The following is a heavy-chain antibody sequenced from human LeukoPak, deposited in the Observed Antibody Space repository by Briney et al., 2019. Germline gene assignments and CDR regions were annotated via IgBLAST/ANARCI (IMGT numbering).Heavy chain of an antibody. V-gene: IGHV3-23*01. Sequence: PGGSLRLSCATSGFAFSRYAMSWVRQAPGKGLEWVSGISNGGRSTYYADPVKGRFTISRDNSKSTLYLQMNSLRAEDTAVYYCAKCLQVPAARGLAHYWGQGTLVTVSS. CDR2: ISNGGRST. CDR1: GFAFSRYA. D-gene: IGHD2-2*01. J-gene: IGHJ4*02. CDR3: AKCLQVPAARGLAHY.